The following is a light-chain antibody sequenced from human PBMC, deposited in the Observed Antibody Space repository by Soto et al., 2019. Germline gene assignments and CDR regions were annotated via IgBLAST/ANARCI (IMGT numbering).Light chain of an antibody. CDR2: NAF. Sequence: DIVMTQFPATLSVSPGERATLSCRASQSVSSNLAWYQHKPGQAPRPLIYNAFTRDTDIPARFSGSGSGTEFTLTISSLQSEDFAVYFCQQYNDWPRTFGQGTRWISN. J-gene: IGKJ1*01. CDR1: QSVSSN. CDR3: QQYNDWPRT. V-gene: IGKV3-15*01.